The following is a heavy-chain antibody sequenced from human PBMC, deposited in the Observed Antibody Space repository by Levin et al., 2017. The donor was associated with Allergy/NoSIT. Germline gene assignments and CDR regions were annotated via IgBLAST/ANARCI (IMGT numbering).Heavy chain of an antibody. V-gene: IGHV3-53*01. CDR1: GFTVSSNY. D-gene: IGHD6-19*01. CDR3: ARDRMVAGTTYAFDI. Sequence: GESLKISCAASGFTVSSNYMSWVRQAPGKGLEWVSVIYSGGSTYYADSVKGRFTISRDNSKNTLYLQMNSLRAEDTAVYYCARDRMVAGTTYAFDIWGQGTMVTVSS. J-gene: IGHJ3*02. CDR2: IYSGGST.